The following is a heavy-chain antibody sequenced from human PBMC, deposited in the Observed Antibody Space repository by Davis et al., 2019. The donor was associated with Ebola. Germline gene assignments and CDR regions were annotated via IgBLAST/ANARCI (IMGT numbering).Heavy chain of an antibody. D-gene: IGHD6-13*01. J-gene: IGHJ6*02. Sequence: SVKVSCKASGGTFSSYAISWVRQAPGQGLEWMGGIIPIFGTANYAQKFQGRVTITADESTSTAYMELSSLRSEDTAVYYCARDRVDSSSWYDYYYYGMDVWGQGTTVTVSS. CDR1: GGTFSSYA. CDR3: ARDRVDSSSWYDYYYYGMDV. V-gene: IGHV1-69*13. CDR2: IIPIFGTA.